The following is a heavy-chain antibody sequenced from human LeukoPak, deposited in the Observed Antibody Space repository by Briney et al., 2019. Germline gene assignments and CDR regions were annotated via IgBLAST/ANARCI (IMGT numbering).Heavy chain of an antibody. CDR3: ARLDYNMEWPNYYYYMDV. V-gene: IGHV3-23*01. D-gene: IGHD3-3*01. J-gene: IGHJ6*03. CDR1: GFTFSNYG. Sequence: GGTLRLSCAASGFTFSNYGLSWVRQAPGKGLEWVSGITGSGGSTYYADSVKGRFTISRDNSKNTLYLQMNSLRAEDTAVYYCARLDYNMEWPNYYYYMDVWGKGTTVTVSS. CDR2: ITGSGGST.